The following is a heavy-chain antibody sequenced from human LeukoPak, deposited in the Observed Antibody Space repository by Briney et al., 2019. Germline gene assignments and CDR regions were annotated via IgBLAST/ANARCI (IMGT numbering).Heavy chain of an antibody. CDR1: GFTFSSYS. Sequence: GGSLRLSCAASGFTFSSYSMNWVRQAPGKGLEWVSYISSSSSTIYYADSVKGRFTISRDNAKNSLYLQMNSPRAEDTAVYYCARAYSSRASDYWGQGTLVTVSS. J-gene: IGHJ4*02. V-gene: IGHV3-48*01. CDR2: ISSSSSTI. D-gene: IGHD6-13*01. CDR3: ARAYSSRASDY.